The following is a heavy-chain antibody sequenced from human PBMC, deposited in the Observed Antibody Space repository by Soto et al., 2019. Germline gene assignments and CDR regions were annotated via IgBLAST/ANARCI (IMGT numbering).Heavy chain of an antibody. D-gene: IGHD3-9*01. CDR3: ARDIYDILTGHNWFDP. V-gene: IGHV4-30-2*01. CDR1: GGSISSGGYS. Sequence: PSETLSLTCAVSGGSISSGGYSWSWIRQPPGKGLEWIGYIYHSGSTYYNTSLKSRVTISVDRSKNQFSLKLSSVTAADTAVYYCARDIYDILTGHNWFDPWGQGTLVTVSS. CDR2: IYHSGST. J-gene: IGHJ5*02.